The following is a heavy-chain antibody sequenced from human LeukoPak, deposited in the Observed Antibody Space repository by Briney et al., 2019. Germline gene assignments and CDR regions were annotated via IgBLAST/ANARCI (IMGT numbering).Heavy chain of an antibody. J-gene: IGHJ4*02. D-gene: IGHD3-22*01. V-gene: IGHV3-23*01. Sequence: PGGSLRLSCAVSGITLSNYGMSWVRQAPGKGLEWVAGISDSGGSTKYADSVKGRFTISRDNPKNTLYLQMNSLRVEDTAVYFCAKRGVVIRVILVGFHKEAYYFDSWGQGALVTVSP. CDR2: ISDSGGST. CDR3: AKRGVVIRVILVGFHKEAYYFDS. CDR1: GITLSNYG.